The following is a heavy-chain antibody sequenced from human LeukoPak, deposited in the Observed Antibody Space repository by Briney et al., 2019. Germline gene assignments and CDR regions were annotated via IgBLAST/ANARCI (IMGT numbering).Heavy chain of an antibody. CDR1: GGSISSSSYS. CDR3: ASLEYIVVVPAAIAFDI. CDR2: IYYSGST. Sequence: PSETLSLTCTVSGGSISSSSYSWGWIRQSPGKGLEWIGSIYYSGSTYYNPSLKSRVTISVDTSKNQFSLKLSSVTAADTAVYYCASLEYIVVVPAAIAFDIWGQGTMVTVSS. D-gene: IGHD2-2*01. J-gene: IGHJ3*02. V-gene: IGHV4-39*01.